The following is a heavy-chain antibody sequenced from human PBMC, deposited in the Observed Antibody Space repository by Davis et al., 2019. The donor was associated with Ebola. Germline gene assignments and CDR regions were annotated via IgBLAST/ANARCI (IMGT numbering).Heavy chain of an antibody. Sequence: ASVKVSCKASGYTFTGYYMHWVRQATGQGLEWMGWMNPNSGNTGYAQKFQGRVTMTRNTSISTAYMELSSLRSEDTAVYYCARDDPYDYIWGSYAGSGMDVWGQGTTVTVSS. V-gene: IGHV1-8*02. D-gene: IGHD3-16*01. CDR1: GYTFTGYY. J-gene: IGHJ6*02. CDR2: MNPNSGNT. CDR3: ARDDPYDYIWGSYAGSGMDV.